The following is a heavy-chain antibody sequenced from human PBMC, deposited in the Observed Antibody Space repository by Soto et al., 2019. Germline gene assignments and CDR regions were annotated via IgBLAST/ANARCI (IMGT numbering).Heavy chain of an antibody. D-gene: IGHD6-13*01. V-gene: IGHV1-69*06. Sequence: GASVKVSCKASGGTFSSYAISWVRQAPGQGLEWMGGIIPIFGTANYAQKFQGRVTITADKSTSTAYMELSSLRSEDTAVYYCARDKTAAGNYYYYGMDVWGQGTTVTVSS. CDR1: GGTFSSYA. CDR2: IIPIFGTA. CDR3: ARDKTAAGNYYYYGMDV. J-gene: IGHJ6*02.